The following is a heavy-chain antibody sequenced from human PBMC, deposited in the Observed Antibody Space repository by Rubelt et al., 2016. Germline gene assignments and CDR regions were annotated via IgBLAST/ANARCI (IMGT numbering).Heavy chain of an antibody. D-gene: IGHD2-2*01. CDR2: ISGSGGTT. Sequence: EVQLVESGGGLVKPGGSLRLSCAASGFTFSNAWMSWVRQAPGKGLEWVSGISGSGGTTDYADSVKGRFTISRDNSKNTLYLQVNSLRAEDTAVYFCARSYCSSASCYLGSFYYGMDVWGQGTTVTVSS. CDR1: GFTFSNAW. CDR3: ARSYCSSASCYLGSFYYGMDV. J-gene: IGHJ6*02. V-gene: IGHV3-23*04.